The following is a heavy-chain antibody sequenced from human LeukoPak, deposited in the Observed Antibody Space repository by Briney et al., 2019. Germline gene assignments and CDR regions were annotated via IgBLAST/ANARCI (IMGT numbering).Heavy chain of an antibody. D-gene: IGHD3-10*01. CDR2: IKTEGSRT. J-gene: IGHJ3*02. V-gene: IGHV3-74*01. CDR3: ARDPHGSGTDYSPHHAFDI. CDR1: GFTFSSYW. Sequence: PGGSLRLSCAASGFTFSSYWIHWLRQAPGKGLVWVSRIKTEGSRTSYADSVKGRFTISRDNAKNTLYLQMNSLRAEDTAVYYCARDPHGSGTDYSPHHAFDIWGQGTMVTVSS.